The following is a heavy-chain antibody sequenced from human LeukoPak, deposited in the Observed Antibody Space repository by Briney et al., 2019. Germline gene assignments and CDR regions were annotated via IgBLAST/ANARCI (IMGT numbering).Heavy chain of an antibody. Sequence: PGGSLRLSCAASGFTFSSYGMHWVRQAPGKGLEWVAVISYDGSNKYYADSVKGRFTISRDNSKNTLYLQMNSLRAEDTAVYYCAKDFRPGYYGSGSPTYFDYWGQGTLVTVSS. D-gene: IGHD3-10*01. V-gene: IGHV3-30*18. J-gene: IGHJ4*02. CDR1: GFTFSSYG. CDR2: ISYDGSNK. CDR3: AKDFRPGYYGSGSPTYFDY.